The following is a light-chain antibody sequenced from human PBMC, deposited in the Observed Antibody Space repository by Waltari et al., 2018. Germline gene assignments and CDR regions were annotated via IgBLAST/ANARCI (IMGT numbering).Light chain of an antibody. CDR1: QRISTW. J-gene: IGKJ2*01. CDR2: KAS. CDR3: QQYYNYYT. V-gene: IGKV1-5*03. Sequence: DIQMTQSPSTLSVSVGDRVTITCRASQRISTWLAWYQQKPGKAPKLLIYKASTLQSGVPSRFSGSRSGTEFTLTISGLQPDDFATYYCQQYYNYYTFGQGTKLEVK.